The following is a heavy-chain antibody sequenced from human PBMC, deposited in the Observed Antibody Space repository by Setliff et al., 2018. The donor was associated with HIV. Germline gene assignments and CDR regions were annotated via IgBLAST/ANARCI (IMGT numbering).Heavy chain of an antibody. CDR1: GYTFTGYY. J-gene: IGHJ6*03. CDR3: ARDYRTTDILSSGYMDV. CDR2: INPNIVST. D-gene: IGHD3-9*01. Sequence: ASVKVSCKASGYTFTGYYIHWVRQAPGQGLQWMGRINPNIVSTNYAQNFQGRATMTRDTSVNTAFMELSNLRSDDTAVYYCARDYRTTDILSSGYMDVWGKGTTVTVSS. V-gene: IGHV1-2*06.